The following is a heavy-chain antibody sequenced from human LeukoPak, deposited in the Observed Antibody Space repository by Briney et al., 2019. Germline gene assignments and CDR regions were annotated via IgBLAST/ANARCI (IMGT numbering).Heavy chain of an antibody. CDR3: ARDPPYYDFWRGPSSYYYYGMDV. CDR1: GFTFSSYS. Sequence: PGGSLRLSCAASGFTFSSYSMNWVRQAPGKGLEWVSYISSSGSTIYYADSVKGRFTISRDNAKNSLYLQMNSLRAEDTAVYYCARDPPYYDFWRGPSSYYYYGMDVWGQGTTVTVSS. CDR2: ISSSGSTI. V-gene: IGHV3-48*04. D-gene: IGHD3-3*01. J-gene: IGHJ6*02.